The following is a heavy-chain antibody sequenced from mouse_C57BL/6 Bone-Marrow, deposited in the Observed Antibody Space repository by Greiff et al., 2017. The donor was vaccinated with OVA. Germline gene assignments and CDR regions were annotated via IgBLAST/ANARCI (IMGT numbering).Heavy chain of an antibody. V-gene: IGHV1-15*01. Sequence: QVQLQQSGAELVRPGASVTLSCKASGYTFTDYEMHWVKQTPVHGLEWIGAIDPETGGTAYNQKFKGKAILTADKSSSTAYMELRSLTSEDSAVYYCTRAEYYSNYAFDYWGQGTTLTVSS. J-gene: IGHJ2*01. CDR3: TRAEYYSNYAFDY. D-gene: IGHD2-5*01. CDR1: GYTFTDYE. CDR2: IDPETGGT.